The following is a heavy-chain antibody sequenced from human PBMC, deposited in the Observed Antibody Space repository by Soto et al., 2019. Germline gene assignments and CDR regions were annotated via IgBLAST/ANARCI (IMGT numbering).Heavy chain of an antibody. CDR1: GFTFSSYG. D-gene: IGHD6-6*01. V-gene: IGHV3-33*01. CDR3: AREKQLVGAFDI. Sequence: QVQLVESGGGVVQPGRSLRLSCAASGFTFSSYGMHWVRQAPGKGLEWVAVIWYDGSNKYYADFVKGRFTISRDNSKNTLYLQMNSLRAEDTAVYYCAREKQLVGAFDIWGQGTMVTVSS. J-gene: IGHJ3*02. CDR2: IWYDGSNK.